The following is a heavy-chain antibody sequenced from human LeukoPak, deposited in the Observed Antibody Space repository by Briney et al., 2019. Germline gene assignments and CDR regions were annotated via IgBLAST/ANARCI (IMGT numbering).Heavy chain of an antibody. CDR3: AGGSSGYDSSDYYYYYMDV. Sequence: GGSLRLSCAASGFTFSDYYMSWIRQAPGKGLEWVSYISSSGSTIYYADSVKGRFTISRDNAKNSLYLQMNSLRAEDTAVYYCAGGSSGYDSSDYYYYYMDVWGKGTTVTISS. CDR1: GFTFSDYY. CDR2: ISSSGSTI. V-gene: IGHV3-11*01. J-gene: IGHJ6*03. D-gene: IGHD5-12*01.